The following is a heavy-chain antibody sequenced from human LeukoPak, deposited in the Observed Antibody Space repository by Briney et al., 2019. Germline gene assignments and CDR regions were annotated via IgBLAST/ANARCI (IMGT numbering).Heavy chain of an antibody. CDR3: AKDPSILWWVGYFGY. D-gene: IGHD2-21*01. J-gene: IGHJ4*02. V-gene: IGHV3-23*01. Sequence: GGSLRLSCAASGFTFSSYAMSWVRQAPGKGLEWVSAISGSGGSTYYADSVKGRFTISRDNSKNTLYPQMNSLRAEDTAVYYCAKDPSILWWVGYFGYWGQGTLVTVSS. CDR2: ISGSGGST. CDR1: GFTFSSYA.